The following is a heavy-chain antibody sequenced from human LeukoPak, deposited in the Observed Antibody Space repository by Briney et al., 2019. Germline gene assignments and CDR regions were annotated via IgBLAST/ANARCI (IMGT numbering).Heavy chain of an antibody. CDR1: GGSFSGYY. D-gene: IGHD2-2*01. CDR3: ARVNDVVVPAALNWFDP. V-gene: IGHV4-34*01. J-gene: IGHJ5*02. Sequence: PSETLSLTCAVYGGSFSGYYWSWIRQPPGKGLEWIGEINHSGSTSYNPSLKSRVTISVDTSKNQFSLKLSSVTAADTAVYYCARVNDVVVPAALNWFDPWGQGTLVTVSS. CDR2: INHSGST.